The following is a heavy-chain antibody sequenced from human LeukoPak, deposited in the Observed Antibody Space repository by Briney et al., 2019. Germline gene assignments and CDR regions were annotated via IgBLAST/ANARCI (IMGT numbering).Heavy chain of an antibody. CDR3: AKESASWNYYYYGMDV. J-gene: IGHJ6*02. Sequence: PSETLSLTCTVSGGSISSYYWSWIRQPPGKGLEWIGYIYYSGSTNYNPSLKSRVTISVDTSKNQFSLKLSSVTAADTAVYYCAKESASWNYYYYGMDVWGQGTTVTVSS. D-gene: IGHD2-2*01. CDR2: IYYSGST. V-gene: IGHV4-59*12. CDR1: GGSISSYY.